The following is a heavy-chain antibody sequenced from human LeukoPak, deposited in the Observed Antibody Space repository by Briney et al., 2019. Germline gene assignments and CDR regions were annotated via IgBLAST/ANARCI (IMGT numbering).Heavy chain of an antibody. J-gene: IGHJ4*02. D-gene: IGHD3-22*01. Sequence: ASVKVSCKASGYTFTSYYMHWVRQAPGQGLEWMGIINPSGGSTSYAQKFQGRVTMTRDMSTSTVYMELSGLRSEDTAVYYCARGRRSSTRVYYYDSSGYYYFDYWGQGTLVTVSS. CDR3: ARGRRSSTRVYYYDSSGYYYFDY. CDR2: INPSGGST. CDR1: GYTFTSYY. V-gene: IGHV1-46*01.